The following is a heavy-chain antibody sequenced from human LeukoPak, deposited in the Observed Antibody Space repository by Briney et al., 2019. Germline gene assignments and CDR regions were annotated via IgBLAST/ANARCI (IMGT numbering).Heavy chain of an antibody. CDR2: IKQDGSEK. V-gene: IGHV3-7*01. CDR1: GFTFSSYS. J-gene: IGHJ6*03. CDR3: ASSQKSHPITLLHYLGL. Sequence: GGSLRLSCAASGFTFSSYSMNWVRQAPGKGLEWVANIKQDGSEKYYVDSVKGRFTLSRDNAQNSLYLQMNSLRAEDTAVYYLASSQKSHPITLLHYLGLWGKRAPV.